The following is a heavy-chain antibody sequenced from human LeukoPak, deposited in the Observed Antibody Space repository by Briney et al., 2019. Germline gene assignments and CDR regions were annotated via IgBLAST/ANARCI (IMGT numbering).Heavy chain of an antibody. J-gene: IGHJ4*02. CDR3: AKVQWSGDIVVVVAATGPLED. D-gene: IGHD2-15*01. Sequence: GGSLRLSCAASGFTFSSYGMHWVRQALGKGLEWVAVISYDGSNKYHADSVKGRFTISRDNSKNTLYLQMNSLRAEDTAVYYCAKVQWSGDIVVVVAATGPLEDWGQGTLVTVSS. CDR1: GFTFSSYG. V-gene: IGHV3-30*18. CDR2: ISYDGSNK.